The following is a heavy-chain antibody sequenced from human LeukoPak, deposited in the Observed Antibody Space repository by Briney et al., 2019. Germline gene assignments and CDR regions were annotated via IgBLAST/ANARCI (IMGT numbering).Heavy chain of an antibody. Sequence: GASVKVSCKASGYTFTSYDINWVRQATGQGLEWMGWMNPNSGNTGYAQKFQGRVTMTRNTSISTAYMELSSLRSEDTAVYYCASCRSTSCYGSNYFDYWGRGTLVTVSS. D-gene: IGHD2-2*01. V-gene: IGHV1-8*01. CDR1: GYTFTSYD. CDR3: ASCRSTSCYGSNYFDY. CDR2: MNPNSGNT. J-gene: IGHJ4*02.